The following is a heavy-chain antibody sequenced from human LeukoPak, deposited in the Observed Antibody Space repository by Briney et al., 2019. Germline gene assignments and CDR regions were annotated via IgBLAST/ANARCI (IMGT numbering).Heavy chain of an antibody. CDR2: IYSGGST. J-gene: IGHJ5*02. CDR3: ARDYYYDSSGYYGGYNWFDP. Sequence: GGSLRLSCAASGFTVSSNYMSWVRQAPGKGLEWVSVIYSGGSTYYADSVKGRFTISRDNSKNTLYLQMNSLRAGDTAVYYCARDYYYDSSGYYGGYNWFDPWGQGTLVTVSS. D-gene: IGHD3-22*01. CDR1: GFTVSSNY. V-gene: IGHV3-66*01.